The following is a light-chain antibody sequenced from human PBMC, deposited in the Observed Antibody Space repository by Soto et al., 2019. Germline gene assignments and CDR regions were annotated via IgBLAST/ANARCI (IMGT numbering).Light chain of an antibody. Sequence: DIQVTQSPSTLSASVGDSVTITCRASQSINYWLAWYRQKPGKAPRLLIYGASSLQSGVPSRFSGSGSETEFTLTISSLQPDDFATYYCQQYDGHFGQGTKLEVK. CDR1: QSINYW. CDR2: GAS. J-gene: IGKJ2*01. V-gene: IGKV1-5*01. CDR3: QQYDGH.